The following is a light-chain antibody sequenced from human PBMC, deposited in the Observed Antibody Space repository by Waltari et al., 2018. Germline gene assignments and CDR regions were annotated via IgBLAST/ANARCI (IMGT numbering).Light chain of an antibody. Sequence: AIRITQSPSSLSASTGDRVTITCRASQGVSHHLAWYQQKPGKAPKLLIYITSTLQSGGPSRFSGSGSGTDFTLTIDGLQSEDFATYYCLQYDSYPWTVGQGTKVEIK. J-gene: IGKJ1*01. CDR1: QGVSHH. CDR3: LQYDSYPWT. CDR2: ITS. V-gene: IGKV1-8*01.